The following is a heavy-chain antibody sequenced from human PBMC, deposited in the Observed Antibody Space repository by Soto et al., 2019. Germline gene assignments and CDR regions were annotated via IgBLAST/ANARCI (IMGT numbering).Heavy chain of an antibody. Sequence: QVQLVQSGAEVKKPGSSVKVSCKASGGTCSSYAISWVRQAPGQGREWMGGIIPIFCTANYAQKFQGRVTITADESTSKAYMELSSLRSEDTAVYYCARDKGDIVVVPAALNYYYYYGMDVWGQGTTVTVSS. V-gene: IGHV1-69*01. CDR3: ARDKGDIVVVPAALNYYYYYGMDV. D-gene: IGHD2-2*01. J-gene: IGHJ6*02. CDR1: GGTCSSYA. CDR2: IIPIFCTA.